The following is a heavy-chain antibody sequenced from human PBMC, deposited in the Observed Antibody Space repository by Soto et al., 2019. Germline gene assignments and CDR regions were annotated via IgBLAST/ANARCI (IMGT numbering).Heavy chain of an antibody. J-gene: IGHJ1*01. V-gene: IGHV4-34*01. CDR2: INHSGST. Sequence: LSLTCAVYGGSFSGHYWSWIRQPPGKGLEWIGEINHSGSTNYNPSLKSRVTISVDTSKNQFSLKLSSVTAADTAVYYCARGEVPREYFQHWGQGTLVTVSS. CDR3: ARGEVPREYFQH. CDR1: GGSFSGHY.